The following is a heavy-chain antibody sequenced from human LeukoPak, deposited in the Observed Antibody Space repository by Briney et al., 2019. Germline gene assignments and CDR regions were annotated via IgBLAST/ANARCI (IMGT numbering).Heavy chain of an antibody. CDR2: ISGSGDTI. D-gene: IGHD3-16*01. CDR3: ARIRSPRDAFDV. Sequence: GGSLRLSRAASGFTFRDFFITYIRQAPGKGLEWLSYISGSGDTIFYADSVRGRFTISRDDAKNSVHLQMNSLGLDDTAVYYCARIRSPRDAFDVWGQGTMVTVSS. J-gene: IGHJ3*01. V-gene: IGHV3-11*04. CDR1: GFTFRDFF.